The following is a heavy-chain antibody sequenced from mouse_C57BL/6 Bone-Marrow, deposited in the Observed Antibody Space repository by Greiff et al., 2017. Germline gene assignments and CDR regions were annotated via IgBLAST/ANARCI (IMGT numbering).Heavy chain of an antibody. V-gene: IGHV1-64*01. CDR2: IHPNSGST. CDR1: GYTFTSYW. CDR3: ARDGFYGSSFFDY. J-gene: IGHJ2*01. D-gene: IGHD1-1*01. Sequence: QVQLQQPGAELVKPGASVTLSCKASGYTFTSYWMHWVKQRPGQGLEWIGMIHPNSGSTNYNEKFKSKATLTVDKSSSTAYMQLSSLTSEDSAVYYCARDGFYGSSFFDYGGQGTTLTGSS.